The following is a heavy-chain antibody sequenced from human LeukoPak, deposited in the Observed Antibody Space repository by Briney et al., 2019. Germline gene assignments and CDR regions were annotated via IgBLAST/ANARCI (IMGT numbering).Heavy chain of an antibody. CDR1: GGSISSYY. Sequence: SETLSLTCTVSGGSISSYYWSWIRQPPGKGLEWIGYIYYSGSTNYNPSLKSRVTISVDTSKNQFSLKLSSVTAADTALYYCAKDGISFNNHYDWFDPWGQGTLVTVSS. V-gene: IGHV4-59*01. D-gene: IGHD1/OR15-1a*01. J-gene: IGHJ5*02. CDR3: AKDGISFNNHYDWFDP. CDR2: IYYSGST.